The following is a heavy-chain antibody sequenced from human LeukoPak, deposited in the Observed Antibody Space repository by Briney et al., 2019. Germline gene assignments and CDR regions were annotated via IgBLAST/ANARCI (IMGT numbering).Heavy chain of an antibody. CDR3: AREGSAARSPYFDY. V-gene: IGHV4-59*01. CDR2: IYYNGNT. Sequence: SETLSLTCSVSDGSINSYYWNWVRRPPGKGLEWIGYIYYNGNTNYSPSLKSRVTMSVDTSKNLFSLKVSSVTAADTAVYYCAREGSAARSPYFDYWGQGTLVTVSS. D-gene: IGHD6-13*01. J-gene: IGHJ4*02. CDR1: DGSINSYY.